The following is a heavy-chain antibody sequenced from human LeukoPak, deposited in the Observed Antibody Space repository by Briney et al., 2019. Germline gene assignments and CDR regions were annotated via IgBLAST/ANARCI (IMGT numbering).Heavy chain of an antibody. CDR1: GFTFSSFE. D-gene: IGHD3-10*01. CDR2: ISKSDNTI. CDR3: ARKVGFDAFDI. Sequence: GGSLRLSYAASGFTFSSFEMNWVRQAPGKGLEWVSYISKSDNTIYYGDSVKGRFTISRDNAKNSLYLQINSLTPDDTAIYYCARKVGFDAFDIWGQGTMVTVST. V-gene: IGHV3-48*03. J-gene: IGHJ3*02.